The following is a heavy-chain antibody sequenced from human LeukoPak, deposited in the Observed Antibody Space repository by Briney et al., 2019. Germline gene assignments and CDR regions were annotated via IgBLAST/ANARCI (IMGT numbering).Heavy chain of an antibody. J-gene: IGHJ4*02. CDR3: ARGPWKSGGSCFSY. V-gene: IGHV4-34*01. Sequence: SETLSLTCAVYGGSFSGYYWSWIRQPPGKGLEWIGEINHSGSTNYNPSLKSRVTISVDTSKNQFSLKLSSVTAADTAVYYCARGPWKSGGSCFSYWGQGTLLTVSS. CDR1: GGSFSGYY. D-gene: IGHD2-15*01. CDR2: INHSGST.